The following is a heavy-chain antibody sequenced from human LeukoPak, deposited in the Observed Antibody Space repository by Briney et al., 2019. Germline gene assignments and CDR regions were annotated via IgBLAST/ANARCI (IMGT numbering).Heavy chain of an antibody. CDR3: ARDLKVSSSPPSRFDP. Sequence: GGSLRLSCAASGFSFSNSWMTWVRQAPGKGLEWVANINDDGSQKYFVDSVKGRFTLSRDNGKNSLFLQMNNLRVEDTAVYYCARDLKVSSSPPSRFDPWGQGTLVTVSS. J-gene: IGHJ5*02. CDR1: GFSFSNSW. D-gene: IGHD6-6*01. V-gene: IGHV3-7*01. CDR2: INDDGSQK.